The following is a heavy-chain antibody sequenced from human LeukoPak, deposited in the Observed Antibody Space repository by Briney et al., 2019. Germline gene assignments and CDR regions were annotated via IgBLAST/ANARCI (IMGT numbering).Heavy chain of an antibody. J-gene: IGHJ4*02. CDR1: GFTFSSYG. CDR2: ISYDGSNK. CDR3: AKDAIVVVPAAMPVH. V-gene: IGHV3-30*18. Sequence: PGGSLRLSCAASGFTFSSYGMHWVRQAPGKGLEWVAVISYDGSNKYYADSVKGRFTISRDNSKNTLYLQMTSLRAEDTAVYYCAKDAIVVVPAAMPVHWGQGTLVTVSS. D-gene: IGHD2-2*01.